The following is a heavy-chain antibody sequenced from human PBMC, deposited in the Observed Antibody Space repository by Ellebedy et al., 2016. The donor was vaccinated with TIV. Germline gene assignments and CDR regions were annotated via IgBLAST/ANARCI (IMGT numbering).Heavy chain of an antibody. V-gene: IGHV4-34*01. D-gene: IGHD3-10*01. CDR3: ARKYYYGSGSYWGSYYYYYYMDV. CDR1: GGSFSGYY. Sequence: SETLSLXXAVYGGSFSGYYWSWIRQPPGKGLEWIGEINHSGSTNYNPSLKSRVTISVDTSKNQFSLKPSSVTAADTAVYYCARKYYYGSGSYWGSYYYYYYMDVWGKGTTVTVSS. J-gene: IGHJ6*03. CDR2: INHSGST.